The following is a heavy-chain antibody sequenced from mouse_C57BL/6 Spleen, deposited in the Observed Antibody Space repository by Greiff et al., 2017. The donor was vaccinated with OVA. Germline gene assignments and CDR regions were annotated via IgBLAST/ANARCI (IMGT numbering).Heavy chain of an antibody. CDR3: TRTTTIVAADFDY. CDR2: IDPETGGT. CDR1: GYTFTDYE. D-gene: IGHD1-1*01. J-gene: IGHJ2*01. Sequence: QVQLQQSGAELVRPGASVTLSCKASGYTFTDYEMHWVKQTPVHGLEWIGAIDPETGGTAYNQKFKGKAILTADKSSSTAYMELRSLTSEDSAVYYATRTTTIVAADFDYWGQGTTLTVSA. V-gene: IGHV1-15*01.